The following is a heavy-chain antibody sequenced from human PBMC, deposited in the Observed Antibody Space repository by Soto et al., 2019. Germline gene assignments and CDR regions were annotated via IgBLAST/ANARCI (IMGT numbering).Heavy chain of an antibody. CDR3: ARGRNYYGSGIAWRDYYYYGMDV. J-gene: IGHJ6*02. V-gene: IGHV4-59*12. Sequence: SETLSLTCTVSGGSISSFYWSWIRQPPGKGLEWIGYIYYYGNTNYNPSLKSRVTISVDTSKNQFSLKLSSVTAADTAVYYCARGRNYYGSGIAWRDYYYYGMDVWGQGTTVTVSS. CDR2: IYYYGNT. CDR1: GGSISSFY. D-gene: IGHD3-10*01.